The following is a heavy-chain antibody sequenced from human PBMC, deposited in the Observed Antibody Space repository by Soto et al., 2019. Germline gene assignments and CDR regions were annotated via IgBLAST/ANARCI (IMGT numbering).Heavy chain of an antibody. CDR2: INHSGSG. V-gene: IGHV4-34*01. D-gene: IGHD2-21*01. CDR3: ARVVRGWHPHFDS. Sequence: SETLSLTCAAYGGPFNGYYWSWIRQPPGKGLEWIGEINHSGSGNYNPSLKSRVTISLDTSKSQFSLKLDSVTAADTAVYYCARVVRGWHPHFDSWGQGTLVTVSS. J-gene: IGHJ4*02. CDR1: GGPFNGYY.